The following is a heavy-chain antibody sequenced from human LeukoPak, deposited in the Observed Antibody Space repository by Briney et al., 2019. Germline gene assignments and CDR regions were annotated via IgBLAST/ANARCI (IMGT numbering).Heavy chain of an antibody. Sequence: TGGSLRLSCAASGFTFSSYAMSWVRQAPGKGLEWVSAISGSGTSTYYADSVRGRFTISRDSSKNTLYLQMNSLRAEDTAVYYCAKDNFGIVGATDVLDYWGQGTLVTVPS. CDR2: ISGSGTST. CDR1: GFTFSSYA. D-gene: IGHD1-26*01. J-gene: IGHJ4*02. V-gene: IGHV3-23*01. CDR3: AKDNFGIVGATDVLDY.